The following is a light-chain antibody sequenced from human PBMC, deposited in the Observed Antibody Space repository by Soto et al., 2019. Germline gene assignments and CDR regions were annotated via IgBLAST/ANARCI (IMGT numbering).Light chain of an antibody. CDR2: TAS. V-gene: IGKV1-39*01. CDR3: QQSYRGQAWT. Sequence: DIQMTQSPSSLSASVGDRVTITCRAIQSISDFLNWYQQKAGQAPKLLIYTASHLQSGVPSRFSGSGSGTDFTLTISSLQPEDFATYFCQQSYRGQAWTFGQGNKV. J-gene: IGKJ1*01. CDR1: QSISDF.